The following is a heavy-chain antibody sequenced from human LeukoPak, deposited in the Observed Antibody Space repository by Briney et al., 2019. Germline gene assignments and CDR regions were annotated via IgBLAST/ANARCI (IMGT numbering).Heavy chain of an antibody. CDR2: IRYDGSNK. J-gene: IGHJ4*02. CDR1: GFTFSSYG. V-gene: IGHV3-30*02. D-gene: IGHD6-19*01. CDR3: AKERGYTSGLGSLDY. Sequence: PGGSLRLSCAASGFTFSSYGMHWVRQAPGKGLEWVAFIRYDGSNKYYADSLKGRITISRDNSKNTLYLQMNSLRAEDTAVYYCAKERGYTSGLGSLDYWGQGTLVTVSS.